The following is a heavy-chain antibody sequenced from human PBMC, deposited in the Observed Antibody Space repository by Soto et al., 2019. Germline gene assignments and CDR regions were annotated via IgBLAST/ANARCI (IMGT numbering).Heavy chain of an antibody. CDR2: IYHSGST. CDR3: ARNDYDILTGYWGRWFDP. CDR1: GGSISSGGYS. J-gene: IGHJ5*02. V-gene: IGHV4-30-2*01. Sequence: QLQLQESGSGLVKPSQTLSLTCAVSGGSISSGGYSWSWIRQPPGKGLEWIGYIYHSGSTYYNPSLKSRVTISVDSSKNQFSLKLSSGTAADTAVYYCARNDYDILTGYWGRWFDPWGQGTLVTVSS. D-gene: IGHD3-9*01.